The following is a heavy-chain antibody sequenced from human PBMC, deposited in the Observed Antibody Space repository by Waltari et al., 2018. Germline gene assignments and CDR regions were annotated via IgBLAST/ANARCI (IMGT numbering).Heavy chain of an antibody. CDR2: IKREIDGGTA. CDR3: VRESFGNDI. J-gene: IGHJ4*02. CDR1: GYPLNDAW. Sequence: QLVESGGGLVKPGESLRLCCVGSGYPLNDAWMSWVRQAPGKGLEWVGRIKREIDGGTAEYVESVKDRFTISRDDSKNTLYLQMNGLKSEDSAVYFCVRESFGNDIWGQGTLVTVSS. V-gene: IGHV3-15*01. D-gene: IGHD3-10*01.